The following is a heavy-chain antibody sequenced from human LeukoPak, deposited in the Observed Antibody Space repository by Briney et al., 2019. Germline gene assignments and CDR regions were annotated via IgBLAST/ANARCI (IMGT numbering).Heavy chain of an antibody. J-gene: IGHJ4*02. Sequence: GGSLRLSCAASGFTFSSYWVSWVRQAPGKGLEWVANIKQDGSEKYYVDSVKGRFTISRDNAKNSLYPQMNSLRAEDTAVYYCARVVAERVDYWGQGTLVTVSS. CDR1: GFTFSSYW. CDR2: IKQDGSEK. V-gene: IGHV3-7*01. D-gene: IGHD6-13*01. CDR3: ARVVAERVDY.